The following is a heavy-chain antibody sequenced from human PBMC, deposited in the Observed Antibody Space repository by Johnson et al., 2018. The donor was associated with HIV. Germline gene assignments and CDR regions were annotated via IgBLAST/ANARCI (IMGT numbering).Heavy chain of an antibody. J-gene: IGHJ3*02. CDR2: IGFDGSNE. Sequence: QMQLVESGGGVVQPGRSLRLSCAASGFIFSSYAIHWVRQAPGKGLQWVAVIGFDGSNEYYADSVKGRFTISRDNSKNALYLQMNSLRAEDTAVYYCAKPNSGYALGLGAFDIWGQGTMVTVSS. CDR1: GFIFSSYA. CDR3: AKPNSGYALGLGAFDI. D-gene: IGHD5-12*01. V-gene: IGHV3-30*18.